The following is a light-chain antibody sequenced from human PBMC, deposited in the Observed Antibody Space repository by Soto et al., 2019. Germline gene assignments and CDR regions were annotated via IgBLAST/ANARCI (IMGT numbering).Light chain of an antibody. V-gene: IGKV3-11*01. J-gene: IGKJ4*01. CDR2: DAS. CDR3: HQRSNWPPLT. Sequence: EIVLTQSPATLSLSPGERATLACRASQSVSSYLAWYQQKPGQAPRLLIYDASNRATGIPARFSGRGAGTDFSLTISSLEPEEFAVYYCHQRSNWPPLTFGGGTKVDIK. CDR1: QSVSSY.